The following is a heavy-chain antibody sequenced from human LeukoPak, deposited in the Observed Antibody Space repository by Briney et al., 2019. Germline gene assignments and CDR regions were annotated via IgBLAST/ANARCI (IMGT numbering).Heavy chain of an antibody. CDR3: ERDYYDSSGYPNWFDP. Sequence: PGGSLRLSCAASGFTLSSYSMNWVRQAPGKGLEWVSYISSSSSTIYYADSVRGRFTISRDNAKNSLYLQMNSLRAEDTAVYYCERDYYDSSGYPNWFDPWGQGTLVTVSS. J-gene: IGHJ5*02. CDR1: GFTLSSYS. V-gene: IGHV3-48*01. CDR2: ISSSSSTI. D-gene: IGHD3-22*01.